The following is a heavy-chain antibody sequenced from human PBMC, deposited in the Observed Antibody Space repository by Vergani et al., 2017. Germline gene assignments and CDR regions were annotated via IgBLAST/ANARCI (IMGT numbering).Heavy chain of an antibody. CDR1: GFTVSSNY. Sequence: EVQLVETGGGLIQPGGSLRLSCVASGFTVSSNYMSWVRQAPGKGLEWVSVIYSGGSTYYADSVKGRFTISRDNSKNTLYLQLNSLRAEDTAVYYCARGGGPTGDSVYYYCMDVWGKGTTVTVSS. V-gene: IGHV3-53*02. J-gene: IGHJ6*03. CDR2: IYSGGST. CDR3: ARGGGPTGDSVYYYCMDV. D-gene: IGHD7-27*01.